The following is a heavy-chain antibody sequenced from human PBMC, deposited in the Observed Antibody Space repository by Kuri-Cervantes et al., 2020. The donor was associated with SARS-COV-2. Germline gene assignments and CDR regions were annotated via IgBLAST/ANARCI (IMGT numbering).Heavy chain of an antibody. V-gene: IGHV3-9*03. CDR1: GYTLTELS. Sequence: SCKVSGYTLTELSMHWVRQAPGKGLEWVSGISWNSNNIDYVDSVKGRFTISRDNAKNSLFLQMNSLRAEDMAMYYCAKERGYGYGFDIWGQGTMVTVSS. CDR2: ISWNSNNI. J-gene: IGHJ3*02. D-gene: IGHD3-10*01. CDR3: AKERGYGYGFDI.